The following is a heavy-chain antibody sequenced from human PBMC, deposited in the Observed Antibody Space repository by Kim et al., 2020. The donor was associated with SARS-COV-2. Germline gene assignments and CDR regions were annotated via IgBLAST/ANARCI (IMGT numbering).Heavy chain of an antibody. Sequence: SQTLSLTCAVSGGSISSGGYSWSWIRQPPGKGLEWIGYIYHSGSTYYNPSLKSRVTISVDRSKNQFSLKLSSVTAADTAVYYCAKGYSWDYYYGMDVWGQGTTVTVSS. CDR2: IYHSGST. D-gene: IGHD5-18*01. J-gene: IGHJ6*02. CDR1: GGSISSGGYS. V-gene: IGHV4-30-2*01. CDR3: AKGYSWDYYYGMDV.